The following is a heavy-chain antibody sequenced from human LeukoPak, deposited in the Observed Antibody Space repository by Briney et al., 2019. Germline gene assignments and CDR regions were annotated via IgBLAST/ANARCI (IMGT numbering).Heavy chain of an antibody. CDR3: AREVYDYGDYFDY. V-gene: IGHV1-2*02. D-gene: IGHD4-17*01. CDR1: GYTFTSYY. J-gene: IGHJ4*02. Sequence: ASVKVSCKASGYTFTSYYMHWVRQAPGQGLEWMGWINPNSGGTNYAQKFQGRVTMTRDTSISTAYMELSRLRSDDTAVYYCAREVYDYGDYFDYWGQGTLVTVSS. CDR2: INPNSGGT.